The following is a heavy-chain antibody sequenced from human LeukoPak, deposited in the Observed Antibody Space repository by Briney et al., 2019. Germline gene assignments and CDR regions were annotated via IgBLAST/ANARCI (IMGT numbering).Heavy chain of an antibody. CDR1: GGSISSGGYS. J-gene: IGHJ4*02. V-gene: IGHV4-31*11. CDR2: IYYSGST. Sequence: KPSQTLSLTCAVSGGSISSGGYSWRWIRQPPGKGLEWIGYIYYSGSTHYNPSLKSRVTISVDTSKNQFSLKLSSVTAADTAVYYCARIYGSGGFGYWGQGTLVTVSS. D-gene: IGHD3-10*01. CDR3: ARIYGSGGFGY.